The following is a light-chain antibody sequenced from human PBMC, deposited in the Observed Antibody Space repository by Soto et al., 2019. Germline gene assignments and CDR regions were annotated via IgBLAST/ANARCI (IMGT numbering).Light chain of an antibody. J-gene: IGKJ4*01. CDR1: QSVSSN. Sequence: EIVLTQSPATLSVSPGERATLSCRASQSVSSNLAWYQQKPGQAPRLVIYGAPTRATGIPARFSGSGSGTEFPLTISSLQSEDCAVYYCQHYNKLPLTFGGGAKVEIK. CDR2: GAP. CDR3: QHYNKLPLT. V-gene: IGKV3-15*01.